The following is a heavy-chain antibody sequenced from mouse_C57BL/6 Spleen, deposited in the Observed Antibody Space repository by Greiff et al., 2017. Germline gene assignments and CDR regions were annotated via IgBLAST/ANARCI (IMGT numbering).Heavy chain of an antibody. CDR2: ISYSGST. CDR1: GYSITSGYD. V-gene: IGHV3-1*01. Sequence: EVKLVESGPGMVKPSPSLSLTCTVTGYSITSGYDWHWIRHFPGNKLEWMGYISYSGSTYYNPSFKSRISITHDTSKNHYFLKLHSVTTEDTATYYCARYYYGSSTGYFDGWGTGTTVTVSS. CDR3: ARYYYGSSTGYFDG. D-gene: IGHD1-1*01. J-gene: IGHJ1*03.